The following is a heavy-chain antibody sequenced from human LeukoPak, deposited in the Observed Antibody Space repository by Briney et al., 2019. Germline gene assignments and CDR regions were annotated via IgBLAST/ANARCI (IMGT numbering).Heavy chain of an antibody. CDR1: GVTFSSYA. D-gene: IGHD1-14*01. J-gene: IGHJ4*02. Sequence: PGGSLRLSCAASGVTFSSYAMHWVRQAPGKGLEWVAVISYDGSNKYYADSVKGRFTISRDNSKNTLYLQMNSLRAEDTAVYYCARGDTGHFDYWGQGTLVTVSS. V-gene: IGHV3-30*04. CDR2: ISYDGSNK. CDR3: ARGDTGHFDY.